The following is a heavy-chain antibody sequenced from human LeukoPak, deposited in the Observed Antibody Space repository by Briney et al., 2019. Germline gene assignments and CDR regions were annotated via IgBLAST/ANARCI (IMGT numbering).Heavy chain of an antibody. CDR3: AKEGGYVLVVYFDY. V-gene: IGHV3-23*01. J-gene: IGHJ4*02. CDR2: ISGSGGST. Sequence: PGGSLRLSCTASGFTFSSYAMSWVGQAPGKGLEWVSAISGSGGSTYYADSVKGRFTISRDNSKNTLYLQMNSLRAEDTAVYDGAKEGGYVLVVYFDYWGRGTLVTVSS. CDR1: GFTFSSYA. D-gene: IGHD3-10*02.